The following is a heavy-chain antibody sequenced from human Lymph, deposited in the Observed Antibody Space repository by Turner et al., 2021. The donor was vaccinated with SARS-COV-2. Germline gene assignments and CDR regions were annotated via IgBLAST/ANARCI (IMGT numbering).Heavy chain of an antibody. D-gene: IGHD1-26*01. Sequence: QVQLVQSGAEVKKPGASVKVSCKAPGYTFTSYDINWVRQATGQGLGWMGWMNPNRGNTGYAQKFQGRVTMTRNTSISTAYMELSSLRSEDTAVYYCARGRYSGGGMDVWGQGTTVTVSS. CDR3: ARGRYSGGGMDV. CDR1: GYTFTSYD. J-gene: IGHJ6*02. V-gene: IGHV1-8*02. CDR2: MNPNRGNT.